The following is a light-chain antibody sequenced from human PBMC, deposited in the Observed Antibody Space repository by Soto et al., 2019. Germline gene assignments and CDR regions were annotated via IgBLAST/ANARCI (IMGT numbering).Light chain of an antibody. Sequence: DIQMTQSPFILSASVGDRVTITCRASQSISHWLAWYQQKPGKAPNLLIYDASTLERGVPSRFSGTGSGTEFTLTIDRLQPDDFATYYCQQYHTSSITFGQGTRLEIK. CDR3: QQYHTSSIT. V-gene: IGKV1-5*01. CDR1: QSISHW. J-gene: IGKJ5*01. CDR2: DAS.